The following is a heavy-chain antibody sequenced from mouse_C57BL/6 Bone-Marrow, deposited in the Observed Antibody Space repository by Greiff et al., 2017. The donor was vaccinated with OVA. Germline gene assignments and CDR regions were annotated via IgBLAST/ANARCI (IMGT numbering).Heavy chain of an antibody. CDR1: GYTFTDYY. CDR3: ELRRGWYFDV. V-gene: IGHV1-26*01. D-gene: IGHD1-1*01. J-gene: IGHJ1*03. Sequence: EVQLQQSGPELVKPGASVKISCKASGYTFTDYYMNWVKQSHGKSLEWIGDINPNNGGTSYNQKFKGKATLTVDKSSSTAYMELRSLTSEDSAVYYCELRRGWYFDVWGTGTTVTVSS. CDR2: INPNNGGT.